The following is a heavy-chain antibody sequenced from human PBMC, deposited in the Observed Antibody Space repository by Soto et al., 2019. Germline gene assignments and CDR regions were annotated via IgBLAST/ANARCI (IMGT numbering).Heavy chain of an antibody. CDR2: IYPGDSDT. V-gene: IGHV5-51*01. Sequence: PGESLKISCKGSGYSFTSYWIGWVRQMPGKGLEWMGIIYPGDSDTRYSPSFQGQVTISADKSISTAYLQWSSLKASDTAMYYCARFKSPIVGATIANYYYYGMDVWGQGTTVTVSS. CDR3: ARFKSPIVGATIANYYYYGMDV. D-gene: IGHD1-26*01. CDR1: GYSFTSYW. J-gene: IGHJ6*02.